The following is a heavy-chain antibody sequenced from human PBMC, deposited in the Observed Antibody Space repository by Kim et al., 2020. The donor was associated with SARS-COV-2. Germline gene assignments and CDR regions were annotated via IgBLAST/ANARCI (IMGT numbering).Heavy chain of an antibody. J-gene: IGHJ3*02. Sequence: GGSLRLSCAASGFTFSSYWMHWVRQAPGKGLVWVSRINSDESDTTYADSVKGRFTISRDNAKNTLFPQMNSLRAEDTAVYYCARDKCSGTNCYSYSFDIWGQGTVVTVS. V-gene: IGHV3-74*01. CDR2: INSDESDT. D-gene: IGHD2-2*01. CDR3: ARDKCSGTNCYSYSFDI. CDR1: GFTFSSYW.